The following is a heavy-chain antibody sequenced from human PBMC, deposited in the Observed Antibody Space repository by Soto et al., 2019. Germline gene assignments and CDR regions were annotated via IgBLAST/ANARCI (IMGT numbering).Heavy chain of an antibody. CDR2: INSDGSRT. CDR1: GFTFTDYW. D-gene: IGHD4-4*01. J-gene: IGHJ4*02. V-gene: IGHV3-74*01. Sequence: GGSLRLSCAASGFTFTDYWTHWVRQAPGKGLVWVSRINSDGSRTSYADSVTGRFTISRDNAKNTLYLQMNSLRVEDTALYYCARETYRGFYFDYWGQGTLVTVS. CDR3: ARETYRGFYFDY.